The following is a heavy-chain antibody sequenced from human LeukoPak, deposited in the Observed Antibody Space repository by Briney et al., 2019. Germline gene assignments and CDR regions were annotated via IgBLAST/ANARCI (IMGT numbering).Heavy chain of an antibody. CDR3: GRIAINANNGMDV. D-gene: IGHD1/OR15-1a*01. Sequence: PGGSLRLSCAASGVKFSDHYSDWVRQAPGKGLGWVGRIRNKASSSTTESDASVEGRFTISRDVSANSLYLQMNSLRNEDTAVYYCGRIAINANNGMDVWGQGTTVTVSS. CDR2: IRNKASSSTT. J-gene: IGHJ6*02. V-gene: IGHV3-72*01. CDR1: GVKFSDHY.